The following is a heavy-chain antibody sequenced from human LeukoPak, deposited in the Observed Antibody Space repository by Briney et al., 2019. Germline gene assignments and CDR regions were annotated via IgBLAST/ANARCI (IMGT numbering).Heavy chain of an antibody. J-gene: IGHJ6*02. CDR3: ARGFDCSSTSCSCMDV. CDR1: GFPFSDYY. V-gene: IGHV3-11*04. CDR2: ISGSGSNI. Sequence: PGGSLRLSCVASGFPFSDYYMSWIRQTPGKGLDWVSYISGSGSNIYYADSVKGRFTISRDNAKNSLYLQMNSLRAEDTAVYYCARGFDCSSTSCSCMDVGGQGTTVTVSS. D-gene: IGHD2-2*01.